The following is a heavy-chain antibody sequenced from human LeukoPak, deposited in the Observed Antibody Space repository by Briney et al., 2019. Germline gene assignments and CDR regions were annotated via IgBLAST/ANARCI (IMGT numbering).Heavy chain of an antibody. Sequence: SETLSLTCAVYGGPFSGYYWSWIRQPPGKGLEWIGEINHSGSTNYNPSLKSRVTISVDTSKNQFSLKLSSVTAADTAVYYCARVKKEGYCSSTSCYFFDYWGQGTLVTVSS. D-gene: IGHD2-2*01. CDR1: GGPFSGYY. CDR3: ARVKKEGYCSSTSCYFFDY. J-gene: IGHJ4*02. V-gene: IGHV4-34*09. CDR2: INHSGST.